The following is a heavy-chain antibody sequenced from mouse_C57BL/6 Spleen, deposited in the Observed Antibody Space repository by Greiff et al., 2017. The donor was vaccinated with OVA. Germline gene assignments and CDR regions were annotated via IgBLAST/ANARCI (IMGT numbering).Heavy chain of an antibody. J-gene: IGHJ3*01. V-gene: IGHV3-6*01. Sequence: EVHLVESGPGLVKPSQSLSLTCSVTGYSITSGYYWNWIRQFPGNKLEWMGYISYDGSNNYNPSLKNRISITRDTSKNQFFLKLNSVTTEDTATYYCARGGDYDWFAYWGQGTLVTVSA. CDR1: GYSITSGYY. CDR3: ARGGDYDWFAY. D-gene: IGHD2-4*01. CDR2: ISYDGSN.